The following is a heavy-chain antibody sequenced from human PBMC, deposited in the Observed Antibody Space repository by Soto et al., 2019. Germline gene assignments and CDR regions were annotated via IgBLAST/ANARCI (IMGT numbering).Heavy chain of an antibody. CDR3: ARTTGSPNSNWFDP. D-gene: IGHD1-1*01. V-gene: IGHV1-69*02. CDR2: IIPFLGRT. CDR1: GGTLSSYS. Sequence: QLHLVQSGAEVRKPGSSVKVSCKASGGTLSSYSVTWVRQAPGQGLEWMGRIIPFLGRTNYAQNFQGRVTFPVDMSPLTAYVELSSLRSDDMAIYYCARTTGSPNSNWFDPWGQGTLVIVSS. J-gene: IGHJ5*02.